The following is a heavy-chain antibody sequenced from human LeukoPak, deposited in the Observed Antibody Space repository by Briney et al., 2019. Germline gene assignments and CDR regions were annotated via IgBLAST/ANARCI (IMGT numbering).Heavy chain of an antibody. CDR3: ARGTYYYDSSGYYHRIFDY. J-gene: IGHJ4*02. CDR2: IKQDGSEK. V-gene: IGHV3-7*01. Sequence: GGSLRLSCAASGFTFSSYEMNWVRQAPGKGLEWVANIKQDGSEKYYVDSVKGRFTISRDNAKNSLYLQMNSLRAEDTAVYYCARGTYYYDSSGYYHRIFDYWGQGTLVTVSS. CDR1: GFTFSSYE. D-gene: IGHD3-22*01.